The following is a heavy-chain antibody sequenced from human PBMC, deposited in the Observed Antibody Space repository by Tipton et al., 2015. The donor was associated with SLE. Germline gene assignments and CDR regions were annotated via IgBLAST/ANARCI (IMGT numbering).Heavy chain of an antibody. D-gene: IGHD4-17*01. V-gene: IGHV4-61*02. CDR1: GGSISSSYY. CDR2: MYGSGSA. Sequence: TLSLTCTLSGGSISSSYYWSWIRQPAGKGLEWIGRMYGSGSANYNPSLKSRVIISVDTSKNQFSLKLSSVTAADTAVYYCARYDYSDERAFDIWGQGTMVTVSS. CDR3: ARYDYSDERAFDI. J-gene: IGHJ3*02.